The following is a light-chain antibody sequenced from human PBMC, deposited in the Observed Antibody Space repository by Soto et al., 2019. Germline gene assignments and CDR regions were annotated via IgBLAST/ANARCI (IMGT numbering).Light chain of an antibody. CDR2: HVS. V-gene: IGLV2-14*01. CDR1: SSDVGGYNY. J-gene: IGLJ1*01. CDR3: SSYTSTSTYV. Sequence: HSVLTQPASVSGSPGQSITISCTRTSSDVGGYNYVSWYQQYPGKAPKLMIYHVSNRPSGVSNRFSGSKSGNSASLTISGLQPEDEADYYCSSYTSTSTYVFGTGTKVTVL.